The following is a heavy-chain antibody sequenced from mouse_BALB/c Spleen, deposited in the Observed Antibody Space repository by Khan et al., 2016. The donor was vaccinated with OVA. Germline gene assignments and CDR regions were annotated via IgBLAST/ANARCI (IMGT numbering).Heavy chain of an antibody. D-gene: IGHD6-2*01. J-gene: IGHJ2*01. CDR3: AREESLYYFDY. Sequence: VQLQQSGAELVRPGASVKLSCKTSGYTFTNYWIHWVKQRSGQGLEWIARIYPGTDNTYYSEKVRDKATLTADKSSSTAYMQLSSLKSEDSAIYFCAREESLYYFDYWGQGTTLTVSS. CDR2: IYPGTDNT. V-gene: IGHV1-76*01. CDR1: GYTFTNYW.